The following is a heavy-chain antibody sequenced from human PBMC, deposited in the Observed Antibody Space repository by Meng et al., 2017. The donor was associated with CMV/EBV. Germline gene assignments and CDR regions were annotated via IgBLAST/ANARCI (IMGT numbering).Heavy chain of an antibody. D-gene: IGHD1-14*01. CDR3: ARGFSITALSDY. CDR1: GFTFSSYS. V-gene: IGHV3-21*01. Sequence: GGSLRLSCAASGFTFSSYSMNWVRQAPGKGLEWVSSISSSSSYIYYADSVKGRFTISRDNAKNPLYLQMNSLRAEDTAVYYCARGFSITALSDYWGQGTLVTVSS. CDR2: ISSSSSYI. J-gene: IGHJ4*02.